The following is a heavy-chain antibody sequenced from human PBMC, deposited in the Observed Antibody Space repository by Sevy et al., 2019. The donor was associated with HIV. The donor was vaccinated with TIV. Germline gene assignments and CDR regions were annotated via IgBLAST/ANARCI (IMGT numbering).Heavy chain of an antibody. CDR3: ARAPNVHRG. CDR1: GFIFKNYW. Sequence: GGSLRLSCATSGFIFKNYWMHWVRQVPGKGLVWVSRINSDGSSATYADSVKGRFTISRDNAKNTLYLQMNSLRAEDTGMYYCARAPNVHRGWGQGTLVTVSS. D-gene: IGHD3-10*01. V-gene: IGHV3-74*01. J-gene: IGHJ4*02. CDR2: INSDGSSA.